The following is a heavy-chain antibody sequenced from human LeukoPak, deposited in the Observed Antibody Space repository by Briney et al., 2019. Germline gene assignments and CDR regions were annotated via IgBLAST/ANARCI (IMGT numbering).Heavy chain of an antibody. Sequence: ASVKVSCKASGYTFTGYYMHWVRQAPGQGLEWMGWINPNSGGTNYAQKSQGRVTITRDTSISTAYMELSRLRSDDTAVYYCARSRSSSWYYFDYWGQGTLVTVSS. D-gene: IGHD6-13*01. CDR1: GYTFTGYY. J-gene: IGHJ4*02. CDR3: ARSRSSSWYYFDY. CDR2: INPNSGGT. V-gene: IGHV1-2*02.